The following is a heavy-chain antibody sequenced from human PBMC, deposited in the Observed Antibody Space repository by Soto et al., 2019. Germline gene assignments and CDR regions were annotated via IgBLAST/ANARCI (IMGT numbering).Heavy chain of an antibody. D-gene: IGHD5-12*01. CDR3: ARGGYSGYDLGGAFDI. CDR1: GYTFTSYG. V-gene: IGHV1-18*01. CDR2: IIAHNANT. J-gene: IGHJ3*02. Sequence: QVQLVQSGAEVKKPGASVKVSCKASGYTFTSYGISWVRQAPGQGLEWMGWIIAHNANTNHAQKFQGRVTLTTDTSTSTAYMGLRSLRSDDSAVYYCARGGYSGYDLGGAFDIWGQGTMVTVSS.